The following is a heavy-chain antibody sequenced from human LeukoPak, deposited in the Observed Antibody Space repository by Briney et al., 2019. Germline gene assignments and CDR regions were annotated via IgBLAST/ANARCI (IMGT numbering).Heavy chain of an antibody. CDR2: VNQDGSGK. J-gene: IGHJ4*02. V-gene: IGHV3-7*01. CDR3: TSANYGPAY. D-gene: IGHD5-24*01. CDR1: GFTFSSAW. Sequence: GGSLRLSCAASGFTFSSAWMSWVRQAPGKGLEWVANVNQDGSGKYYVDSVKGRFTIAKDNAKNSLYLQMNSLRAEDTAVYYCTSANYGPAYWGQGTLVTVSS.